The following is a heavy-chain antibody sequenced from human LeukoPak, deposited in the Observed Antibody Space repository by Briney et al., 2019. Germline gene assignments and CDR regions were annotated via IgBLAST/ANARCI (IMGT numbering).Heavy chain of an antibody. V-gene: IGHV1-18*01. Sequence: ASVKVSCKASGYTFTSYGISWVRQAPGQGLEWMGWISAYNGNTNYAQKLQGRVTITTDTSTSTAYMELRSLRSDDTAVYYCARAKDYVWGSYRYTLDYWGQGTLVTVSS. D-gene: IGHD3-16*02. CDR1: GYTFTSYG. J-gene: IGHJ4*02. CDR3: ARAKDYVWGSYRYTLDY. CDR2: ISAYNGNT.